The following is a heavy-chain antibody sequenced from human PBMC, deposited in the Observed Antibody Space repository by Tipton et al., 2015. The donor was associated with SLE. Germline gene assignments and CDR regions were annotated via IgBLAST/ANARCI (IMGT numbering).Heavy chain of an antibody. CDR1: GYSISPYY. Sequence: TLSLTCTVSGYSISPYYWSWIRQTPGKGLEWIGYIYDSGSTSYNPSLKSRVTISEDTSKQQFSLKLTSLTAADTAVYYCAGAARPLLSVFWFDPWGQGTLVTVSS. V-gene: IGHV4-59*08. CDR3: AGAARPLLSVFWFDP. CDR2: IYDSGST. J-gene: IGHJ5*02. D-gene: IGHD6-6*01.